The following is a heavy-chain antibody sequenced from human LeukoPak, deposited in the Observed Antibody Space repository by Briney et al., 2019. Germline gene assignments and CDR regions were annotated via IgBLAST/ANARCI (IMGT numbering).Heavy chain of an antibody. CDR1: GYTFTGYY. V-gene: IGHV1-2*02. CDR3: ARLLPIPGY. J-gene: IGHJ4*02. D-gene: IGHD2-15*01. Sequence: ASVKVSCKASGYTFTGYYMHWVRQAPGQGLEWMGWINPNSGGTNYAQKFQGRVTMTRDMSTSTVYMELSSLRSEDTAVYYCARLLPIPGYWGQGTLVTVSS. CDR2: INPNSGGT.